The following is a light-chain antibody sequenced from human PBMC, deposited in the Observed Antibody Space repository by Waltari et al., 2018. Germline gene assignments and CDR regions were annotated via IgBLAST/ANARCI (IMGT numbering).Light chain of an antibody. CDR2: EDI. CDR1: ALPKKY. V-gene: IGLV3-10*01. CDR3: YSTDSSGNRNWV. Sequence: SYELTQPPSVSVSPGQTARITCSGDALPKKYAYWYQQKSGQAPVLVIYEDIKRPSGIPKRFTGSTSGTMATLIISGAQVEDEADYYCYSTDSSGNRNWVFGGGTKLTVL. J-gene: IGLJ3*02.